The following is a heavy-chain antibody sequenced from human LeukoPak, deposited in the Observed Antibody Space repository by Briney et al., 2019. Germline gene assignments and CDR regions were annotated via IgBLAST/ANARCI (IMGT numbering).Heavy chain of an antibody. CDR3: ATHLRGNIQLWFQY. V-gene: IGHV3-15*07. Sequence: GGSLRLSCAASGFTFSNAWMNWVRQAPGKGLEWVGRIKSKTDGGTTDYAAPAKGRFTISRDDSKNTLYLQMNSLKTEDTAVYYCATHLRGNIQLWFQYWGQGTLVTVSS. CDR2: IKSKTDGGTT. CDR1: GFTFSNAW. D-gene: IGHD5-18*01. J-gene: IGHJ4*02.